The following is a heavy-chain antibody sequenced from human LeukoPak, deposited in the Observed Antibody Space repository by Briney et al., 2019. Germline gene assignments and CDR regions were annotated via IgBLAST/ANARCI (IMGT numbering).Heavy chain of an antibody. V-gene: IGHV1-69*04. J-gene: IGHJ4*02. CDR1: GGTCTSYA. CDR2: IIPILGIA. D-gene: IGHD4-11*01. Sequence: SVKVSCKASGGTCTSYAISWVRQAHGQGLEWVGRIIPILGIANYAQKFQGRVTITADKSTSTAYMELSSLRSEDTAVYYCARDMTTVTTWDYWGQGTLVTVSS. CDR3: ARDMTTVTTWDY.